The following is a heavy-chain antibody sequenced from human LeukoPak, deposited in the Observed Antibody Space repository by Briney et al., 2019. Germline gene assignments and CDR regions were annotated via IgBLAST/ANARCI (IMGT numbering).Heavy chain of an antibody. J-gene: IGHJ4*02. CDR1: GFTFNSYA. V-gene: IGHV3-23*01. D-gene: IGHD1-26*01. CDR3: AKGSRGSYDY. CDR2: IIDSGIST. Sequence: GGSLRLSCAASGFTFNSYAMTWVRQAPEKGLEWVSPIIDSGISTYYGDSVKGRFTISRDNSKNTLYLQMNSLRAEDTAVYYCAKGSRGSYDYWGQGTLVTVSS.